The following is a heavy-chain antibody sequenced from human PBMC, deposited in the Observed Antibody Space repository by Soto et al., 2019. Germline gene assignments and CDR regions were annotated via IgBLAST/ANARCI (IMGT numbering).Heavy chain of an antibody. J-gene: IGHJ6*02. Sequence: TLSLTCAVYGASMRSGLSYWSWIRAHTGKGLDWIGHSHYTGSTHLHPTLQSRVTISLDTSKNQFSLTAISVTAADTAVYSCASDRHYEILAGSYYFYDFDVWRQATTVSVS. CDR1: GASMRSGLSY. CDR3: ASDRHYEILAGSYYFYDFDV. CDR2: SHYTGST. V-gene: IGHV4-30-4*01. D-gene: IGHD3-9*01.